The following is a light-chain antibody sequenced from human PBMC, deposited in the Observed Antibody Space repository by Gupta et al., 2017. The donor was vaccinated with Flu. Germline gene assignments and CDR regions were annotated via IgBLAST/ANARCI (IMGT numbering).Light chain of an antibody. Sequence: DIPMTQSPSSVSASVGDRVTITCRASEGIITWLAWYQQKPGKAPKLLIFSSSTLQSGVPSRFSGNASGTDFTLSSNNLQSEDCATYYCQQTDSFPFSFGQGTKVEI. CDR3: QQTDSFPFS. J-gene: IGKJ2*03. CDR2: SSS. V-gene: IGKV1-12*01. CDR1: EGIITW.